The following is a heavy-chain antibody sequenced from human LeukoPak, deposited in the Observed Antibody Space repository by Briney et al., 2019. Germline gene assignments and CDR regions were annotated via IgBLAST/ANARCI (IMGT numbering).Heavy chain of an antibody. D-gene: IGHD3-10*01. CDR2: IYYSGST. V-gene: IGHV4-59*01. J-gene: IGHJ5*02. Sequence: RXPPGXXGELIGYIYYSGSTNYTPSLQSRFTISVDTSKTQFSLKLISVTAADTAVYYCARAGYYGSTFDPWGQGTLVTVSS. CDR3: ARAGYYGSTFDP.